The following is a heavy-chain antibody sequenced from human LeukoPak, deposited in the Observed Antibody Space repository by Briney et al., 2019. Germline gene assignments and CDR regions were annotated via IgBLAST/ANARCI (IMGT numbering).Heavy chain of an antibody. V-gene: IGHV5-51*01. J-gene: IGHJ3*02. CDR2: VHPGDPDT. CDR3: AAPRASQAFDI. CDR1: GYSFTSNW. Sequence: GESLKISCKGSGYSFTSNWIGWVRQMPGKGLEWMGIVHPGDPDTRYSPSFQGQVTISADKSISTAYLQWSSLKASDTAMYYCAAPRASQAFDIWGQGTMVTVSS.